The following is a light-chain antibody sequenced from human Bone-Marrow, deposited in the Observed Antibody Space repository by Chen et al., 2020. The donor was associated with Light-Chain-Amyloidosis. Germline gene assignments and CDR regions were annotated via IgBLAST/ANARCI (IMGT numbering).Light chain of an antibody. J-gene: IGLJ3*02. CDR2: EVI. V-gene: IGLV2-8*01. CDR1: NSDVGRYDY. Sequence: QSSLTQPPSASGSPGQSATISCTGTNSDVGRYDYVSWYQQHPVKAPKFLIYEVIKRSSGVPDRFSGTKSGNAASLTVSGLQAEDEADYCCCSYAGDSWVFGGGTKLTVL. CDR3: CSYAGDSWV.